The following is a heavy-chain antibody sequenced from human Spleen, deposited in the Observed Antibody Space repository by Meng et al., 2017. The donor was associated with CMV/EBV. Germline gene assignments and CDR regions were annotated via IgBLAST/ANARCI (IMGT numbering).Heavy chain of an antibody. D-gene: IGHD2-2*01. CDR3: AIQLPSRGFYYYGMDV. V-gene: IGHV3-48*01. J-gene: IGHJ6*02. Sequence: GGSLRLSCAASGFTFSSYSMNWVRQAPGKGLEWVSYISSSSSTIYYADSVKGRFTISRDNSKNTLYLQMNSLRAEDTAVYYCAIQLPSRGFYYYGMDVWGQGTTVTVSS. CDR1: GFTFSSYS. CDR2: ISSSSSTI.